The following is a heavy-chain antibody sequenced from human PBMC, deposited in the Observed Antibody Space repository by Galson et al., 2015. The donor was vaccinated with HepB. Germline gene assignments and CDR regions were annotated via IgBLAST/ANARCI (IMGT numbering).Heavy chain of an antibody. CDR3: ARGDPNYYDSSGYYYGDY. V-gene: IGHV3-74*01. CDR2: INSDGSSA. CDR1: GFTFSSYW. D-gene: IGHD3-22*01. Sequence: SLRLSCAASGFTFSSYWMHWVRQAPGKGLVWVSRINSDGSSASYADSVKGRFTISRDNAKNTLYLQMNSLRAEDTAVYYCARGDPNYYDSSGYYYGDYWGQGTLVTVSS. J-gene: IGHJ4*02.